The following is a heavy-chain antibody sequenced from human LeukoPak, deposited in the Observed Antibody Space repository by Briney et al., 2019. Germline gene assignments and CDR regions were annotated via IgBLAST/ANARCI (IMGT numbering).Heavy chain of an antibody. CDR1: GFTFSSYW. CDR2: INSAGSST. Sequence: GGSLRLSCAASGFTFSSYWMHWVRQTPGKGLVCVSRINSAGSSTDYADSVKGRFTTSRDNAKNTLYLQMNSLRAEDMAVYYCVRGSNDWIGMDVWGQGTTVTVSS. CDR3: VRGSNDWIGMDV. V-gene: IGHV3-74*01. J-gene: IGHJ6*02. D-gene: IGHD3-9*01.